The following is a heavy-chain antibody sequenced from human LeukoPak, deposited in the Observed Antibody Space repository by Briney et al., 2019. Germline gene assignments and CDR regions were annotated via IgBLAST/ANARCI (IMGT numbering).Heavy chain of an antibody. CDR3: ARVVLLWFGETQQYYFDY. Sequence: PSETLSLTCTVSGGSISSSSYYWGWIRQPPGKGLEWIGSIYYSGSTYYNPSLKIRVTISVDTSKNQFSLKLSSVTAADTAVYYCARVVLLWFGETQQYYFDYWGQGTLVTVSS. V-gene: IGHV4-39*01. CDR1: GGSISSSSYY. D-gene: IGHD3-10*01. J-gene: IGHJ4*02. CDR2: IYYSGST.